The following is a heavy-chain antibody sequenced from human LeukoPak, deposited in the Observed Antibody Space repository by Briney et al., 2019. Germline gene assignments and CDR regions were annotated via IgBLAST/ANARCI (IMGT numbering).Heavy chain of an antibody. D-gene: IGHD3-22*01. CDR2: IYYSGST. J-gene: IGHJ4*02. V-gene: IGHV4-31*03. CDR1: GGSISNGGYY. Sequence: SQTLSLTCTVSGGSISNGGYYWSWIRQHPGKGLEWIGYIYYSGSTYYNPSLKSRVTISVDTSKNQFSLKLSSVTAADTAVYYCAREVYDSSGFDRYYFDYWGQGTLVTVSS. CDR3: AREVYDSSGFDRYYFDY.